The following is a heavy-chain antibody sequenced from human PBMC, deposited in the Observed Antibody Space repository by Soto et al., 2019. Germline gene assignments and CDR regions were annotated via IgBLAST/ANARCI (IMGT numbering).Heavy chain of an antibody. CDR3: ARDREGDSDYKMDV. CDR2: MNPNSGNT. V-gene: IGHV1-8*01. D-gene: IGHD6-25*01. Sequence: ASVKVSCKASGYTFTSYDINWVRQATGQGLEWMGWMNPNSGNTGYAQKFQGRVTMTRNTSISTVYLQMNSLRVDETAVYYCARDREGDSDYKMDVWGQGATVTVSS. J-gene: IGHJ6*01. CDR1: GYTFTSYD.